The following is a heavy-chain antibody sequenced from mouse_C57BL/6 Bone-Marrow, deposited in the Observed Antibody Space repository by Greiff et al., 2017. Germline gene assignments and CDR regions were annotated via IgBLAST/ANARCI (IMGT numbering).Heavy chain of an antibody. V-gene: IGHV5-16*01. CDR1: GFTFSDYY. CDR2: INYDGSST. Sequence: EVQVVESEGGLVQPGSSMKLSCTASGFTFSDYYMAWVRQVPEKGLEWVANINYDGSSTYYLDSLKSRFIISRDNAKNILYLQMSSLKSEYTATYYCARDGGYYNAMDYWGQGTSVTVSS. D-gene: IGHD2-2*01. CDR3: ARDGGYYNAMDY. J-gene: IGHJ4*01.